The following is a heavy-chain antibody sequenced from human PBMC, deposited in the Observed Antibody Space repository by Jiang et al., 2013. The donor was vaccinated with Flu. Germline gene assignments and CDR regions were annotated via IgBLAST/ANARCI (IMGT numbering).Heavy chain of an antibody. D-gene: IGHD1-14*01. Sequence: YGAEVKKPGESLKISCKGSGYNFNTYWIGWVRQMPGKGLEWMGIIYPDDSDTRYSPSFQGQVTISVDKSISTAYLQWSSLKASDTAMYFCARQPGSNSAKLDYWGQGNPGHRLI. CDR3: ARQPGSNSAKLDY. CDR1: GYNFNTYW. CDR2: IYPDDSDT. J-gene: IGHJ4*02. V-gene: IGHV5-51*01.